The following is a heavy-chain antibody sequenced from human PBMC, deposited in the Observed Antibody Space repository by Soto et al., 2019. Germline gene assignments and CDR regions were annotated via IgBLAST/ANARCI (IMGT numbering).Heavy chain of an antibody. CDR2: INAANGST. D-gene: IGHD2-2*01. Sequence: APEKMACKASGYTFTSYAVHLVRQAPGQRVEWMAWINAANGSTRYSQKFQGRVTITRDTSASTAYMEMSSLRSEATAVYYCARGYCGSTSCYPRWFGTWGQGSLVTVCS. J-gene: IGHJ5*02. CDR1: GYTFTSYA. CDR3: ARGYCGSTSCYPRWFGT. V-gene: IGHV1-3*01.